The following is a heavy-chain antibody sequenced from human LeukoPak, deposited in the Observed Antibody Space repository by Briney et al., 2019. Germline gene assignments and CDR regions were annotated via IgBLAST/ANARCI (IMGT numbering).Heavy chain of an antibody. Sequence: ASVKVSCKASGYIFTSYGISWVQQAPGQGLEWMGWISTYNANTNYAQKLQGRVTMTTDTSTGTVYMELRSLRSDDTAVYYCARAYGGDSELDYWGQGTLVTVSS. D-gene: IGHD4-23*01. CDR2: ISTYNANT. CDR3: ARAYGGDSELDY. V-gene: IGHV1-18*01. CDR1: GYIFTSYG. J-gene: IGHJ4*02.